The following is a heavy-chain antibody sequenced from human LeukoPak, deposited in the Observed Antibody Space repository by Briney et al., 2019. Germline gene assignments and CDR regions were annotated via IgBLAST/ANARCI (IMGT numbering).Heavy chain of an antibody. CDR3: AKDRGYSGYDYMDV. V-gene: IGHV3-9*01. Sequence: HAGGSLRLPCAASGFTFDDYAMHWVRQAPGKGLEWVSGISWNSGSIGYADSVKGRFTISRDNAKNSLYLQMNSLRAEDTALYYCAKDRGYSGYDYMDVWGKGTTVTISS. D-gene: IGHD5-12*01. J-gene: IGHJ6*03. CDR2: ISWNSGSI. CDR1: GFTFDDYA.